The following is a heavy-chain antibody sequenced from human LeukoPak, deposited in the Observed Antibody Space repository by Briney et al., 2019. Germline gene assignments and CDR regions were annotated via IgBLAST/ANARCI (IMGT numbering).Heavy chain of an antibody. CDR3: ARDPKWLRSGYFDY. D-gene: IGHD5-12*01. V-gene: IGHV1-18*01. CDR2: ISAYNGNT. CDR1: GYTFTSYG. Sequence: ASVKVSCKASGYTFTSYGISWVRQALGQGLEWMGWISAYNGNTNYAQKLQGRVTMTTDTSTSTAYMELRSLRSDDTAVYYCARDPKWLRSGYFDYWGQGTLVTVSS. J-gene: IGHJ4*02.